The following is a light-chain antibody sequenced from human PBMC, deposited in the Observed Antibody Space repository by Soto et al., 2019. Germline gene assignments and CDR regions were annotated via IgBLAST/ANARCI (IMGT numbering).Light chain of an antibody. CDR3: SSYTSSSTYV. J-gene: IGLJ1*01. Sequence: QSVLAQPASVSGSPGQSITISCTGASSDVGSYNYVSWYQQHPGKAPKLMICEVSNRPSGVSHRFSGSKSGNTASLTISGLQAEDEADYYCSSYTSSSTYVFGTGTKVTVL. CDR1: SSDVGSYNY. CDR2: EVS. V-gene: IGLV2-14*01.